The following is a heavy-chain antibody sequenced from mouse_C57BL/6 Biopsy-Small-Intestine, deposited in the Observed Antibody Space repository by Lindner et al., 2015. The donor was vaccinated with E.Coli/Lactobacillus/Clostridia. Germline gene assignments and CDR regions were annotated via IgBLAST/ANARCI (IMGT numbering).Heavy chain of an antibody. CDR3: ARRHYDGYNFDY. V-gene: IGHV5-6*01. J-gene: IGHJ2*01. Sequence: VQLQESGGGLVKPGGSLKLSCTASGFTFSNYAMSWVRQTPDKRLEWVATISSGGSYTYYPDSVKGRFTISRDNAKNTLYLQMSSLKSEDTAIYYCARRHYDGYNFDYWGQGTTLTVSS. CDR2: ISSGGSYT. CDR1: GFTFSNYA. D-gene: IGHD1-2*01.